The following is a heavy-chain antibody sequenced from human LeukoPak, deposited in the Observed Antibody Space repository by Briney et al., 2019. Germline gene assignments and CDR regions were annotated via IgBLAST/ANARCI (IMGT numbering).Heavy chain of an antibody. J-gene: IGHJ6*03. V-gene: IGHV4-38-2*02. CDR2: VYHSGST. CDR1: GFSFSSAYY. Sequence: SETLSLTCTVSGFSFSSAYYWGWIRQPPGKGLEWIGSVYHSGSTYFNPSLKSRVTISVDTSQNQFSLKLSAVTAADTSVYYCARDLSGSMDVWGKGTTVTVSS. D-gene: IGHD6-25*01. CDR3: ARDLSGSMDV.